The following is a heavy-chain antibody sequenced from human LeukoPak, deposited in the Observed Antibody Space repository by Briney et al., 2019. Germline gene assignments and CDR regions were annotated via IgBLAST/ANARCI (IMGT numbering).Heavy chain of an antibody. CDR1: EFTFSSYG. J-gene: IGHJ4*02. Sequence: GRSLRLSFAASEFTFSSYGMHWVRPAPGKGLEWVAVISYDGSNKYYADSVKGRFTISRDNSKNTLYLEMNSLRAEDTAVYYCANSHSSSWAYFDYWGQGTLVTVSS. D-gene: IGHD6-13*01. CDR3: ANSHSSSWAYFDY. CDR2: ISYDGSNK. V-gene: IGHV3-30*18.